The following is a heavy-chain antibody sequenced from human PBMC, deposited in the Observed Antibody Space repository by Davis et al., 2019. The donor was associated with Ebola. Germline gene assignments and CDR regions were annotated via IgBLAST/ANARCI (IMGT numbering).Heavy chain of an antibody. J-gene: IGHJ4*02. CDR2: ISPDGSNR. V-gene: IGHV3-30-3*01. CDR3: ARDGTGWYPGDY. CDR1: GFSVSTKY. D-gene: IGHD6-19*01. Sequence: GGSLRLSCAASGFSVSTKYMNWVRQAPGKGLQWVALISPDGSNRWYADSVSGRLTTSRDNSKNTLYLQVNSLRPDDTAVYYCARDGTGWYPGDYWGQGTLVTVSS.